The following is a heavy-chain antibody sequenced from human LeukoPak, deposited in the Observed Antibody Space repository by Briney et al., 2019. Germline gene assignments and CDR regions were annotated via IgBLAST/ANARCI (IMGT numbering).Heavy chain of an antibody. Sequence: GGSLRLSCAASGLTFSSYAMSWVRQAPGKGLEWVSAISGSGGSTYYADSVKGRFTISRDNSKNTLYLQMNSLRAEDTAVYYCAKASLDYGDSLSYFDYWGQGTLVTVSS. J-gene: IGHJ4*02. D-gene: IGHD4-17*01. V-gene: IGHV3-23*01. CDR2: ISGSGGST. CDR3: AKASLDYGDSLSYFDY. CDR1: GLTFSSYA.